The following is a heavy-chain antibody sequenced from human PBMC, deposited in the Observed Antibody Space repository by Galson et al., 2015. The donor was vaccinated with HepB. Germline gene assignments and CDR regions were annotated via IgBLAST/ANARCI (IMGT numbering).Heavy chain of an antibody. D-gene: IGHD6-6*01. J-gene: IGHJ4*02. CDR2: ISAYNGRT. CDR1: GYTFTEYG. CDR3: ARDRSSSSL. V-gene: IGHV1-18*01. Sequence: SVKVSCKASGYTFTEYGVSWVRQAPGQGLGWMGWISAYNGRTNYAQKFQGRVTMTIDTSTNTVYMELTNLTSDDTALYYCARDRSSSSLWGQGTLVTVS.